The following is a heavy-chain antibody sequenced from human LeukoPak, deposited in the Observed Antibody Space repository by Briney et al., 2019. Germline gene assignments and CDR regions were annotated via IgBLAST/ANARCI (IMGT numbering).Heavy chain of an antibody. D-gene: IGHD6-13*01. CDR2: INPNSGGT. CDR1: GYTFTGYY. Sequence: ASVKVSCKASGYTFTGYYMHWVRQAPGQGLEWMGWINPNSGGTNYAQKLQGRVTMTTDTSTSTAYMELRSLRSDDTAVYYCARDGSSSWYSYYYYYYMDVWGKGTTVTVSS. J-gene: IGHJ6*03. CDR3: ARDGSSSWYSYYYYYYMDV. V-gene: IGHV1-2*02.